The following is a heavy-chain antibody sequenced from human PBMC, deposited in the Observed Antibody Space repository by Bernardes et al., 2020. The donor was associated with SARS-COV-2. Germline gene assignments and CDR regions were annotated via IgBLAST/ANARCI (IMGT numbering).Heavy chain of an antibody. J-gene: IGHJ3*01. CDR1: GFSFSNYW. CDR2: IKKDGSEK. D-gene: IGHD3-9*01. Sequence: GGSLRLSCVASGFSFSNYWMTWVRQAPGKGLEWVANIKKDGSEKYSVDSVKGRFTTSRDNTRTSVFLQMESLRAEDTAVYYCARDVGGTDWRFGFDVWGPGTMVHVSS. V-gene: IGHV3-7*01. CDR3: ARDVGGTDWRFGFDV.